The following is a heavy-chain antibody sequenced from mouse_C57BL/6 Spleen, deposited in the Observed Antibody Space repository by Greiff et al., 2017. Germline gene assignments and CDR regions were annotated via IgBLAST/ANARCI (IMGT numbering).Heavy chain of an antibody. Sequence: EVQGVESGGGLVKPGGSLTLSCAASGFTFSDYGMHWVRQAPEKGLEWVAYISSGSSTIYYADTVKGRFTISREKAKNTLFLQMTSLRSEDTAMYYCARPGRQLRLRGFAYWGQGTLVTVSA. V-gene: IGHV5-17*01. D-gene: IGHD3-2*02. CDR1: GFTFSDYG. CDR3: ARPGRQLRLRGFAY. J-gene: IGHJ3*01. CDR2: ISSGSSTI.